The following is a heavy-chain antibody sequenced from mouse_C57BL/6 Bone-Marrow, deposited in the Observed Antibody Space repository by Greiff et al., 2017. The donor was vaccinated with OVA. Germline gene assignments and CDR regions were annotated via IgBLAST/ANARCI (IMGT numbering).Heavy chain of an antibody. CDR3: AKIYYGYPYAMDY. J-gene: IGHJ4*01. Sequence: VQLQQSGADLAKPGASVKLSCKASGYTFTSYWMHWVKQRPGQGLEWIGYINPSSGYTKYNQTFKDKATLTADKSSSTAYMQLSSLTYEDSAVDYCAKIYYGYPYAMDYWGQGTSVTVSS. V-gene: IGHV1-7*01. CDR1: GYTFTSYW. D-gene: IGHD2-2*01. CDR2: INPSSGYT.